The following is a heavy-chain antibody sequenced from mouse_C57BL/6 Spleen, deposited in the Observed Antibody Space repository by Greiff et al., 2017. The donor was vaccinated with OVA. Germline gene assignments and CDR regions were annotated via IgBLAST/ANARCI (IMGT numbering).Heavy chain of an antibody. J-gene: IGHJ2*01. CDR1: GYTFTSYW. CDR2: IYPGSGST. D-gene: IGHD2-5*01. V-gene: IGHV1-55*01. Sequence: QVQLQQPGTELVKPGASVKLSCKASGYTFTSYWITWVKQRPGQGLEWIGDIYPGSGSTNYNEKFKSKATLTVDTSSSTAYMQLSSLTSEDSAVYYCARSYSNYVVYWGQGTTLTVSS. CDR3: ARSYSNYVVY.